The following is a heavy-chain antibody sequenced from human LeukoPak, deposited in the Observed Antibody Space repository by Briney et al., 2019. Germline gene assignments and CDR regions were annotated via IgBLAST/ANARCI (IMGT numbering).Heavy chain of an antibody. J-gene: IGHJ6*02. CDR1: GFVFSTYA. CDR2: TSYDEGNK. CDR3: AKAAYYYYGMDV. V-gene: IGHV3-30*04. Sequence: GGSLRLSCAASGFVFSTYAMHWVRQAPGKGLEWVAVTSYDEGNKIYTDSVKGRFTISRDNSKNTLYLQMNSLRVEDTAVYYCAKAAYYYYGMDVWGQGTTVTVS. D-gene: IGHD6-25*01.